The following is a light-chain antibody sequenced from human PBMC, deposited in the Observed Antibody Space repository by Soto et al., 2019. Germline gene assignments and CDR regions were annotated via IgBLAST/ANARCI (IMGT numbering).Light chain of an antibody. CDR1: QTISSY. V-gene: IGKV1-39*01. CDR2: PAS. CDR3: QQTYITPYT. J-gene: IGKJ2*01. Sequence: DIQMTQSPSSLSASVGDRVTITCRASQTISSYLNWYQQKSGEAPKLLIYPASNLESGVPSRFSGSGSGTDFTLTISSLQPEDFATYYCQQTYITPYTFGQGTKLEIK.